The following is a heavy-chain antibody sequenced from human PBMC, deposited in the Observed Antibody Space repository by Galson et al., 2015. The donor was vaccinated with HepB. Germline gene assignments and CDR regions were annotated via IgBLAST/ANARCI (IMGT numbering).Heavy chain of an antibody. CDR1: GGSISSSSYY. V-gene: IGHV4-39*07. D-gene: IGHD3-3*01. CDR3: ANTDLDAFDI. J-gene: IGHJ3*02. CDR2: IYYSGST. Sequence: ETLSLTCTVSGGSISSSSYYWGWIRQPPGKGLEWIGSIYYSGSTYYNPSLKSRVTISVDTSKNQFSLKLSSVTAADTAVYYCANTDLDAFDIWGQGTMVTVSS.